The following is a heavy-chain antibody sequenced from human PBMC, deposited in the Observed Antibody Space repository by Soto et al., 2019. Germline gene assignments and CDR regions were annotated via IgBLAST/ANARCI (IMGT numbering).Heavy chain of an antibody. Sequence: EVQLVESGGGLVQPGGSLRLSCAASGFAFSGNWMHWVRQAPGKGLMWVSHINPDGRSITYADSVKGRFTISRDNAKNTLYLQMNSLRADDTAVYFRVIEMPRTAAPWGQGTLVTVSS. CDR1: GFAFSGNW. CDR3: VIEMPRTAAP. V-gene: IGHV3-74*01. CDR2: INPDGRSI. D-gene: IGHD2-2*01. J-gene: IGHJ5*02.